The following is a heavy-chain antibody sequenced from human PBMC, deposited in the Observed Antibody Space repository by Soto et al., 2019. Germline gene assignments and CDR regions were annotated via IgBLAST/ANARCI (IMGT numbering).Heavy chain of an antibody. CDR3: AVGVDYGDYGYFDS. J-gene: IGHJ4*02. Sequence: QVQMVQSGTEVKEPGASVKVSCKASGYTFSSRGISWVRQAPGQGLEWLGWISCYNGDTFYAQKVQDRVTMTTDRSTSTAYLDLRNLRSDDTAVYYCAVGVDYGDYGYFDSWGQGTLVTVSS. D-gene: IGHD4-17*01. CDR1: GYTFSSRG. CDR2: ISCYNGDT. V-gene: IGHV1-18*04.